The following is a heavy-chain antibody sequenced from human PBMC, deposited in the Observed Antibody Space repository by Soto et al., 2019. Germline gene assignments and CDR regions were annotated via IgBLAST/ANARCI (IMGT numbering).Heavy chain of an antibody. CDR3: SRDLSPGSSWLSFDAFDS. D-gene: IGHD6-13*01. V-gene: IGHV3-7*05. CDR1: EFAFSSYW. J-gene: IGHJ3*02. CDR2: IRKDGSQR. Sequence: EVQLVESGGGLVQPGGSLTLSCAASEFAFSSYWMTWVRQAPGKGLEWVANIRKDGSQRSYLDSVRGRFTISRDNSKNSLYLAMNSLRAEDTALYFLSRDLSPGSSWLSFDAFDSWGQGTMVTVSS.